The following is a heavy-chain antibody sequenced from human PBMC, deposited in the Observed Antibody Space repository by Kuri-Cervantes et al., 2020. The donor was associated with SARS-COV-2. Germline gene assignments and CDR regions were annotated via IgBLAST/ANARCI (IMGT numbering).Heavy chain of an antibody. D-gene: IGHD3-3*01. CDR3: TSNDFWGGYYFDY. V-gene: IGHV3-49*04. CDR1: GFTFGDYA. Sequence: GGSLRLSCTASGFTFGDYAMSWVRQAPGKGLEWVGFIRSKAYGGTTEYAASVKGRFTISRDDSKSIAYLQMNSLKTEDTAVYYCTSNDFWGGYYFDYWGQGTLVTVSS. CDR2: IRSKAYGGTT. J-gene: IGHJ4*02.